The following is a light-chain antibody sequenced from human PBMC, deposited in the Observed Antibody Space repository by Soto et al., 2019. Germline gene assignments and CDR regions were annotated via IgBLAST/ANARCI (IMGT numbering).Light chain of an antibody. V-gene: IGLV1-44*01. CDR3: AAWDDRLNGQV. CDR1: SSNIGSNT. J-gene: IGLJ1*01. Sequence: QSVLTQPPSASANPGQRVTISCSGGSSNIGSNTVSWYQQVPGTAPKLLIFNDNMRPSGVPDRFSGSKSGPSASLAISGLQSEDEADYHCAAWDDRLNGQVFGTGTKVTVL. CDR2: NDN.